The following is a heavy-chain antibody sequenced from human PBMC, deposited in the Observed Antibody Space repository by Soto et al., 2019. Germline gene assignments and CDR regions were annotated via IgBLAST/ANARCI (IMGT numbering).Heavy chain of an antibody. V-gene: IGHV2-5*01. Sequence: QITLEGSGPTLVKPTQTLTLTCTLSGISLSSSGVGLGWIRQTPGKALAWLALIYWNGDKHYNPSLKTRLTITKDTSKNQAVLTMTNVDPVDTATYYCARGLATLPVFAFDIWDQGTVVIVSS. J-gene: IGHJ3*02. D-gene: IGHD6-6*01. CDR1: GISLSSSGVG. CDR2: IYWNGDK. CDR3: ARGLATLPVFAFDI.